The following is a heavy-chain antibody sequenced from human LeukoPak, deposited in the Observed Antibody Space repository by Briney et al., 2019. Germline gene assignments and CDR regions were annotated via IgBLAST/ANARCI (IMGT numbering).Heavy chain of an antibody. J-gene: IGHJ5*02. Sequence: SSETLSFTCTVSGGSISSYYWSWIRQPPGKGLEWIGYIYYSGSTNYNPSLKSRVTISVDTSKNQFSLKLSSVTAADTAVYCCASTKPYYGSGRGWFDPWGQGTLVTVSS. CDR3: ASTKPYYGSGRGWFDP. CDR1: GGSISSYY. CDR2: IYYSGST. V-gene: IGHV4-59*01. D-gene: IGHD3-10*01.